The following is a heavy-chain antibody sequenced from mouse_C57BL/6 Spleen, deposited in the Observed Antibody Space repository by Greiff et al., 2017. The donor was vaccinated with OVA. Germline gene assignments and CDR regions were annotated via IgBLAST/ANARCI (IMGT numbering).Heavy chain of an antibody. CDR1: GFNIKDYY. V-gene: IGHV14-2*01. J-gene: IGHJ3*01. CDR2: IDPEDGET. D-gene: IGHD2-12*01. Sequence: EVKLMESGAELVKPGASVKLSCTASGFNIKDYYLHWVKQRTEQGLEWIGRIDPEDGETKYAPKFQGKATITADTSSNTAYLQLSSLTSEDTAVDYCAPGVYDRGAWFAYWGQGTLVTVSA. CDR3: APGVYDRGAWFAY.